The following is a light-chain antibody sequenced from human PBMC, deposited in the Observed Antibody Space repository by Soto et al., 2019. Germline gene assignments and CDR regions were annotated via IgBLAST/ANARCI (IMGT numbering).Light chain of an antibody. CDR2: QDS. Sequence: SSELTQPPSVSVSPGQTASITCSGDKLGDKYACWYQQKPGQSPVLVIYQDSKRPSGIPERFSGSNSGNTATLTISGTQAMDEADYYCQAWDSSIDVVFGGGTKLTVL. J-gene: IGLJ2*01. V-gene: IGLV3-1*01. CDR1: KLGDKY. CDR3: QAWDSSIDVV.